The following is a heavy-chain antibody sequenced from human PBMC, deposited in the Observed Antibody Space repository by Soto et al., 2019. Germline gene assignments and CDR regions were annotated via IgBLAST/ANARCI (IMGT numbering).Heavy chain of an antibody. CDR1: GFTFSSYS. Sequence: LRLSCAASGFTFSSYSMNWVRQAPGKGLEWVSYISSSSSTIYYADSVKGRFTISRDNAKNSLYLQMNSLRDEDTAVYYCARDPKLLWFGELLYHYYYGMDVWGQGTTVTVSS. V-gene: IGHV3-48*02. J-gene: IGHJ6*02. D-gene: IGHD3-10*01. CDR3: ARDPKLLWFGELLYHYYYGMDV. CDR2: ISSSSSTI.